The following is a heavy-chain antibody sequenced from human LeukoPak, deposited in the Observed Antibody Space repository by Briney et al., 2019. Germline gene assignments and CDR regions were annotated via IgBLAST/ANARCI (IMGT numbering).Heavy chain of an antibody. Sequence: ASVKVSCKASGYTFTGYYMHWVRQAPGQGLEWMGRINPNSGGTNYAQKFQGRVTMTRDRSISTAYMELRRLRSDGTAGYYFERDLSRGYSSSWFRYWGQGTLVTVSS. V-gene: IGHV1-2*06. J-gene: IGHJ4*02. D-gene: IGHD6-13*01. CDR3: ERDLSRGYSSSWFRY. CDR1: GYTFTGYY. CDR2: INPNSGGT.